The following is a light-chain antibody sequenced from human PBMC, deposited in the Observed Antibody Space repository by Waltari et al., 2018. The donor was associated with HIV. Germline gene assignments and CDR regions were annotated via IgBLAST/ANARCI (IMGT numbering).Light chain of an antibody. J-gene: IGKJ2*01. CDR3: HQYDASLTT. CDR1: QSLTYNY. CDR2: DAS. V-gene: IGKV3-20*01. Sequence: EIALTPSPGTLSLSPGERATLSCRARQSLTYNYLAWYQQKPGQAPRLLVYDASTRATGIPDRFSGSGSGTDFTLTISRLEPEDFAVYYCHQYDASLTTFGQGTKLEIK.